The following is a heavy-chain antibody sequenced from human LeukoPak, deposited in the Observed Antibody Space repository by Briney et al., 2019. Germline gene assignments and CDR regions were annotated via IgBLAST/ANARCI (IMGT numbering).Heavy chain of an antibody. CDR2: ITESGHST. J-gene: IGHJ4*02. Sequence: GGSLRLSCATSGFGFSRYAMTWVRQAPGKGLEWVSLITESGHSTYYTKSVKGRFTISRDNSKNTLFLQMNSLGVEDTALYFCAKGFACAEDRCYGLDSWGQGILVIVSS. D-gene: IGHD4/OR15-4a*01. V-gene: IGHV3-23*01. CDR3: AKGFACAEDRCYGLDS. CDR1: GFGFSRYA.